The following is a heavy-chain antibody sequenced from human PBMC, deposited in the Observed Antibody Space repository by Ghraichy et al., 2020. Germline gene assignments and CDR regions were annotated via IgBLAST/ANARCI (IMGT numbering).Heavy chain of an antibody. CDR3: ARDVLGEFQRPIDY. J-gene: IGHJ4*02. CDR2: LSGSGGST. CDR1: GFTFSNYA. V-gene: IGHV3-23*01. D-gene: IGHD3-10*01. Sequence: GGSLRLSCAASGFTFSNYAMNWVRQAPGKGLEWVSGLSGSGGSTYYADSVKGRFTISRDNSKNTVYLQMNSLRAEDTAVYYCARDVLGEFQRPIDYWGQGTLVTVSS.